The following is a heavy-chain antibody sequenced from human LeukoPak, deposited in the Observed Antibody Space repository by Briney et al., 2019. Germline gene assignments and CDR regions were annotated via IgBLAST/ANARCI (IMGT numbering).Heavy chain of an antibody. J-gene: IGHJ4*02. Sequence: SETLSLTCSVTGGSISLSYYYWGWIRQPPGKALEWIGSVYYSGTTSYNPSLKSRVTISVDMSKNHFSLRLSSVTAADTAMYYCARGTLYSGWSYYFDYWGQGSQVTVSS. V-gene: IGHV4-39*07. CDR1: GGSISLSYYY. CDR3: ARGTLYSGWSYYFDY. CDR2: VYYSGTT. D-gene: IGHD6-19*01.